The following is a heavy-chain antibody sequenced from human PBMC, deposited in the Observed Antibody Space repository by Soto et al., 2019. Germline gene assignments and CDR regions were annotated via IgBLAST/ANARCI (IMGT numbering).Heavy chain of an antibody. V-gene: IGHV1-3*01. Sequence: KVSCKASGYTFTSYAMHWVRQAPGQRLEWMGWINAGNGNTKYSQKFQGRVTITRDTSASTAYMELSSLRSEDTAVYYCARAHYDFWSGYLGWYYYYGMDVWGQGTTVTVSS. CDR1: GYTFTSYA. CDR3: ARAHYDFWSGYLGWYYYYGMDV. D-gene: IGHD3-3*01. CDR2: INAGNGNT. J-gene: IGHJ6*02.